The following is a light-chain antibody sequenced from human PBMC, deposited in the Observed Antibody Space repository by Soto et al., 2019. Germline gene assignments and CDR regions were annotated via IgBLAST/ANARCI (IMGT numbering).Light chain of an antibody. V-gene: IGKV3-20*01. CDR2: GAS. Sequence: EMVLTQSPGTLSLSPGERATLSCRASQSVSSSYLAWYQQKPGQAPRLLIYGASSRATGIPDRFSASGSGTDITLTISRLEPEEFAVYYCEQYGSSPAFGGGTKVEIK. J-gene: IGKJ4*01. CDR1: QSVSSSY. CDR3: EQYGSSPA.